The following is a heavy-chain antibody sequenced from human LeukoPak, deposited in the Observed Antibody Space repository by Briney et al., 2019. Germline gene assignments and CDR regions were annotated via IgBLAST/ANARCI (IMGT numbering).Heavy chain of an antibody. CDR1: GGSISSYY. D-gene: IGHD2-21*01. Sequence: SQTLSLTCTVSGGSISSYYWSWIRQPPGKGLEWIGYIYYSGSTNYNPSLKSRVTISVDTSKNQFSLKLSSVTAADTAVYYCASSLRLGAFDIWGQGTMVTVSS. CDR2: IYYSGST. CDR3: ASSLRLGAFDI. J-gene: IGHJ3*02. V-gene: IGHV4-59*01.